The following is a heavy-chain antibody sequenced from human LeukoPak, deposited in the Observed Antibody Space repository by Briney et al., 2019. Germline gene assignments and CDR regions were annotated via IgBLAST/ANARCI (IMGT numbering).Heavy chain of an antibody. J-gene: IGHJ4*02. D-gene: IGHD6-19*01. CDR3: AKGRPVAGASGKGYFDY. Sequence: PGGSLRLSCAASGFTFSSYWMSWVRQAPGKGLEWVANIKQDGSDKYYVDSVKGRFTISRDDSKNTLYLQMNSLRAEDTAVYYCAKGRPVAGASGKGYFDYWGQGTLVTVSS. CDR1: GFTFSSYW. CDR2: IKQDGSDK. V-gene: IGHV3-7*01.